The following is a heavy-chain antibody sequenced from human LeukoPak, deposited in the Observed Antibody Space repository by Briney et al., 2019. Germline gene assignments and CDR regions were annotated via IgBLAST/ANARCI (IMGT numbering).Heavy chain of an antibody. V-gene: IGHV3-23*01. CDR2: ISGSGGST. CDR1: GFTFSSYA. CDR3: AKGEYSGSYTLYFDY. D-gene: IGHD1-26*01. J-gene: IGHJ4*02. Sequence: GGSLRLSCAASGFTFSSYAMSWVRQAPGKGLEWVSAISGSGGSTYYADSVKGRFTISRDNSKNTLYLRMNSLRAEDTAVYYCAKGEYSGSYTLYFDYWGQGTLVTVSS.